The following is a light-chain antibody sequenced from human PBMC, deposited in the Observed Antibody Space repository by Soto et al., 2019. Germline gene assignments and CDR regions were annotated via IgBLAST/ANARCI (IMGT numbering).Light chain of an antibody. CDR2: KAS. Sequence: DIQMTQSPSTLSASVGDRVTITCRASQSISIWLAWYQQKPGKAPNLLIYKASSLESGVPSRFSGSGSGTEFTLTITSLQPDDFATYYCQQYESFPLAFGGGTKVEIK. CDR1: QSISIW. V-gene: IGKV1-5*03. CDR3: QQYESFPLA. J-gene: IGKJ4*01.